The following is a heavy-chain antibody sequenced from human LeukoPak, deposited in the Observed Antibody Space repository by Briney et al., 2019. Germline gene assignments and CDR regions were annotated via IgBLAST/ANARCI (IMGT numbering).Heavy chain of an antibody. V-gene: IGHV3-7*01. CDR1: GFTFSTYW. CDR3: ARGRYCSGNRCSFFDF. D-gene: IGHD2-15*01. Sequence: GGSLRLPCTASGFTFSTYWMNWVRQAPGKGLEWVANIKQDGGEKYYVDSVKGRFTISRDNAKNSLYLQMNSLRAEDTAVYYCARGRYCSGNRCSFFDFWGQGTLVTVSS. CDR2: IKQDGGEK. J-gene: IGHJ4*02.